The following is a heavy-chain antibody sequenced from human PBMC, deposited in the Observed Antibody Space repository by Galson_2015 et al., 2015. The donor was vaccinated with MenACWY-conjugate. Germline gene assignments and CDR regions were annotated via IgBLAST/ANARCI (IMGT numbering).Heavy chain of an antibody. CDR1: GGSISSSNW. CDR2: IYHSGST. Sequence: SETLSLTCAVSGGSISSSNWWSWVRQPPGKGLEWIGEIYHSGSTDYNPSLKSRVTISVDKSKNQFSLKLSSVTAADTAVYDCARTDYGHAFDIWGQGTMVTVSS. D-gene: IGHD3-10*01. J-gene: IGHJ3*02. V-gene: IGHV4-4*02. CDR3: ARTDYGHAFDI.